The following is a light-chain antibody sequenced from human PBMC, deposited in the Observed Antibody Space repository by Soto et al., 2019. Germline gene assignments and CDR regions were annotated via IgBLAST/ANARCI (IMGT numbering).Light chain of an antibody. Sequence: NFMLTQPHSVSGSPGKTVTISCTRSSGSIASNYVQWYQQRPGSAPTTVIYEDNQRPPGVPDLFSGSIDSSSNSASLTLSGLKTEDDAYYYCQSYDSSKSSFGGGTKLTVL. J-gene: IGLJ2*01. CDR3: QSYDSSKSS. CDR1: SGSIASNY. CDR2: EDN. V-gene: IGLV6-57*03.